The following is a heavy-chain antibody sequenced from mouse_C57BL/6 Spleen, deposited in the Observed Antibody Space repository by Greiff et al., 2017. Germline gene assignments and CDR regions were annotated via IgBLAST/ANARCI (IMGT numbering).Heavy chain of an antibody. CDR3: ARESITTVVARYFDV. J-gene: IGHJ1*03. Sequence: QVQLQQSGPELVKPGASVKLSCKASGYTFTSYDINWVKQRPGQGLEWIGWIYPSDGSTKYNEKFKGKATLTVDTSSSTAYMELHSLTSEDSAVYVCARESITTVVARYFDVWGTGTTVTVSS. V-gene: IGHV1-85*01. D-gene: IGHD1-1*01. CDR1: GYTFTSYD. CDR2: IYPSDGST.